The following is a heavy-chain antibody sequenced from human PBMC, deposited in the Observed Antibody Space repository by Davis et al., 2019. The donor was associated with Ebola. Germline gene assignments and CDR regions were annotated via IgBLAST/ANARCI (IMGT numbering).Heavy chain of an antibody. J-gene: IGHJ3*02. V-gene: IGHV1-8*01. CDR2: MNPNSGNT. CDR1: GYTFTSYD. CDR3: ASDYSLHDAFDI. D-gene: IGHD4-11*01. Sequence: ASVKVSCKASGYTFTSYDINWVRQATGQGLEWMGWMNPNSGNTGYAQKFQGRVTMTRNTSISAAYMELSSLRSEDTAVYYCASDYSLHDAFDIWGQGTMVTVSS.